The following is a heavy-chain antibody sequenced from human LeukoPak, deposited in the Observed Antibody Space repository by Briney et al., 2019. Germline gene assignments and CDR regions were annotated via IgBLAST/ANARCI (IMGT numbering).Heavy chain of an antibody. CDR2: INPNSGGT. CDR3: ARQDYYDSSGYYYGWFDP. CDR1: GYTFAGYY. V-gene: IGHV1-2*02. Sequence: ASVKVSCKASGYTFAGYYMHWVRQAPGQGLEWMGWINPNSGGTNYAQKFRGRVTMTRDTSISTAYMELSRLRSDDTAVYYCARQDYYDSSGYYYGWFDPWGQGTLVTVSS. D-gene: IGHD3-22*01. J-gene: IGHJ5*02.